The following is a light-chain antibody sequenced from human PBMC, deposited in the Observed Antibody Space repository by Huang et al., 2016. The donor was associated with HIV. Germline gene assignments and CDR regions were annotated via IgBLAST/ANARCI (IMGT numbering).Light chain of an antibody. V-gene: IGKV3-15*01. CDR2: GAS. Sequence: EIVMTQSPATLSVSPGERATLSCWASQSFSNNLAWYQQKPGQAPRRLIYGASTRATGIPARFSGRGSGTEFTLTISSLQSEDFAVYYCQQYNNWPGTFGQGTKVEIK. CDR3: QQYNNWPGT. CDR1: QSFSNN. J-gene: IGKJ1*01.